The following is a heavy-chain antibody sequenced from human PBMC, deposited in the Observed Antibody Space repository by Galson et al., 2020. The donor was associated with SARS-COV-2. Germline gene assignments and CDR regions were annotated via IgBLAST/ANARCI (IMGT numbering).Heavy chain of an antibody. CDR3: ARGLIGGDKLDY. CDR1: GGSFSGYY. Sequence: SETLSLTCAVYGGSFSGYYWSWIRQPPGKGLEWIGEINHSGSSNYNPSLKSRVTISVDTSKNQFSLKVSSVTAADTAVYFCARGLIGGDKLDYWGQGTLVIVSS. J-gene: IGHJ4*02. V-gene: IGHV4-34*01. CDR2: INHSGSS. D-gene: IGHD2-21*01.